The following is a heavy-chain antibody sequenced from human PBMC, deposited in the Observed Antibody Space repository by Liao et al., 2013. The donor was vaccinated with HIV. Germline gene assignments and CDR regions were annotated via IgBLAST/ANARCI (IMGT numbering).Heavy chain of an antibody. D-gene: IGHD3-22*01. CDR3: ARARWGYDTSGLRLYYHYMDV. Sequence: QVQLQQWGAGLLKPSETLSLTCAVYGGSFSGYYWSWIRQPPGKGLEWIGEIDHSGSTNYNPSLKSRVTISVDTSNNHFSLKLTSVTAADTAVYYCARARWGYDTSGLRLYYHYMDVWGKGTTVTVSS. V-gene: IGHV4-34*01. J-gene: IGHJ6*03. CDR2: IDHSGST. CDR1: GGSFSGYY.